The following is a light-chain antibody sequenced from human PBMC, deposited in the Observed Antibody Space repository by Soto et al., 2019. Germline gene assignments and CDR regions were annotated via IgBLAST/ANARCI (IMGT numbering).Light chain of an antibody. CDR2: SNN. CDR1: NSNIGTNT. CDR3: ATWDDSLNGLV. Sequence: QSVLTKPPSASGTPGQRVTISCSGSNSNIGTNTVNWYQQLPGTAPKLLIYSNNQRPSGVPDRFSGSKSGTSASLAISGLQSEDEADYYCATWDDSLNGLVFGGGTKLTVL. V-gene: IGLV1-44*01. J-gene: IGLJ3*02.